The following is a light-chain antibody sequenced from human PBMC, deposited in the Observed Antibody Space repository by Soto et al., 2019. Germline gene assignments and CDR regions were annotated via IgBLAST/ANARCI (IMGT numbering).Light chain of an antibody. V-gene: IGKV3-15*01. CDR2: GVS. Sequence: EIVMTQSPATLSVSPGERATLSCRASQSVTSNLAWYQQKPGQAPRLLMYGVSTRATGIPARFGGSGSATEFTLTISSLQSEDFAVYYCQQYSQWPITFGGATKVDIK. CDR1: QSVTSN. J-gene: IGKJ4*01. CDR3: QQYSQWPIT.